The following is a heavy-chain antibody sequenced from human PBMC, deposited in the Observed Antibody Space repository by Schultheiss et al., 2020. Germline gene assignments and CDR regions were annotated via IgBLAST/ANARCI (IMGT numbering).Heavy chain of an antibody. V-gene: IGHV3-30*18. J-gene: IGHJ6*02. Sequence: GESLKISCAASGFTFSSYGMHWVRQAPGKGLEWVAVISYDGSNKYYADSVKGRFTISRDNSKNTLYLQMNSLRAEDTAVYYCAKETLELNGMDVWGQGTTVTVSS. CDR3: AKETLELNGMDV. CDR1: GFTFSSYG. CDR2: ISYDGSNK. D-gene: IGHD1-7*01.